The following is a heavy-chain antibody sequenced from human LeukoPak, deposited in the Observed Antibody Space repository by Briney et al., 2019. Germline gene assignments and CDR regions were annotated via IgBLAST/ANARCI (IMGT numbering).Heavy chain of an antibody. CDR1: GYTFTSYY. V-gene: IGHV1-46*01. Sequence: ASVKVSCKASGYTFTSYYIHWARQAPGQGLEWMGIINPRDGSTTYAQKFQGRVTMTRDASTSTVYMDLSSLRSEDTAVYYCARRSCSSSSCYFEYWGQGTLVTVSS. D-gene: IGHD2-2*01. CDR2: INPRDGST. CDR3: ARRSCSSSSCYFEY. J-gene: IGHJ4*02.